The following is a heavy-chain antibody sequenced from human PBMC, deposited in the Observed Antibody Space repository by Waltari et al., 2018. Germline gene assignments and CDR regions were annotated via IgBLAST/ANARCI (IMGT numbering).Heavy chain of an antibody. D-gene: IGHD3-3*01. Sequence: PGHGLEWMGGIIPIFGTANYAQKFQGRVTIPADESTSTAYMELSSLRSEDTAVYYCARDPNSHYDFWSGQAPYYYYGMDVWGQGTTVTVSS. V-gene: IGHV1-69*01. CDR2: IIPIFGTA. J-gene: IGHJ6*02. CDR3: ARDPNSHYDFWSGQAPYYYYGMDV.